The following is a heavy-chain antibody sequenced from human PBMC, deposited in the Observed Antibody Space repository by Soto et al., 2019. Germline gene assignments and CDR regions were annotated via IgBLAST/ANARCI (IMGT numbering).Heavy chain of an antibody. Sequence: GGSLRLSCAASGFTFSSYWMHWVRQAPGKGLVWVSRINSDGSSTSYADSVKGRFTISRDNAKNTLYLQMNSLRAEDTAVYYCASFGVVIHNWFDPWGQGTLVTVSS. V-gene: IGHV3-74*01. CDR1: GFTFSSYW. J-gene: IGHJ5*02. CDR2: INSDGSST. CDR3: ASFGVVIHNWFDP. D-gene: IGHD3-3*01.